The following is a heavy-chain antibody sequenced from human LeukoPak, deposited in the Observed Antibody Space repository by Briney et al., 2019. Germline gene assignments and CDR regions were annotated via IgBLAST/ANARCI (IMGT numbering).Heavy chain of an antibody. D-gene: IGHD6-19*01. CDR3: AKGVGGSGWYPTDY. J-gene: IGHJ4*02. V-gene: IGHV3-9*01. CDR1: GFTFDDYA. Sequence: GRSLRLSCAASGFTFDDYAMHWVRQAPGKGLEWVSGISWNSGSIGYADSVKGRFTISRDNAKNSLYLQMNSLRAEDTALYYCAKGVGGSGWYPTDYWGQGTLVTVSS. CDR2: ISWNSGSI.